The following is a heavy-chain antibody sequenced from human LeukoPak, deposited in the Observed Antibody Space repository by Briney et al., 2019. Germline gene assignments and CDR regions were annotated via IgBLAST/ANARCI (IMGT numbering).Heavy chain of an antibody. CDR1: GGSISSYY. D-gene: IGHD4-17*01. CDR3: ARYTYGDYLGYFDY. CDR2: IYYGGST. V-gene: IGHV4-59*01. J-gene: IGHJ4*02. Sequence: SETLSLTCTVSGGSISSYYWSWIRQPPGKGLEWIGYIYYGGSTNYNPSLKRRVTISVDTCNNQFSLKLSSVTAADTAVYYCARYTYGDYLGYFDYWGQGTLVTVSS.